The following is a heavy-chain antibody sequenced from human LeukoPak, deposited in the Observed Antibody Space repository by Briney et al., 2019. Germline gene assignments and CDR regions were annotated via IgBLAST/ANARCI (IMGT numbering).Heavy chain of an antibody. J-gene: IGHJ4*02. CDR2: INPGTGST. V-gene: IGHV1-46*01. CDR3: ARAYYHDSSGFYPGGDF. D-gene: IGHD3-22*01. Sequence: ASVKVSCKASGYTFTNYYMYWVRQAPGQGLEWMGIINPGTGSTSYAQKFQGRVAMTRDTSTSTVYMELSRLRSEDTAVYYCARAYYHDSSGFYPGGDFWGQGTLVTVSS. CDR1: GYTFTNYY.